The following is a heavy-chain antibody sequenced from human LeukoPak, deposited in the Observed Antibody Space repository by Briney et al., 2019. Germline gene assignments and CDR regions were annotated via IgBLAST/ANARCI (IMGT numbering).Heavy chain of an antibody. CDR2: IYHSGST. CDR1: GYSISSGYC. Sequence: SSETLSLTCTVSGYSISSGYCWGWIRQPPGKGLEWIGIIYHSGSTYYNPSLKSRVTISVDTSKNQFSLKLSSVTAADTAVYYCARGGYYDPREDYWGQGTLVTVSS. V-gene: IGHV4-38-2*02. D-gene: IGHD3-22*01. CDR3: ARGGYYDPREDY. J-gene: IGHJ4*02.